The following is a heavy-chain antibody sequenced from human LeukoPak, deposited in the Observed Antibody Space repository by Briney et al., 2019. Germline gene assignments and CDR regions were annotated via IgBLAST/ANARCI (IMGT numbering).Heavy chain of an antibody. CDR2: INPNSGGT. Sequence: GASVKVSCKASGYTFTGYYMHWVRQAPGQGLEWMGWINPNSGGTNYAQKFQGRVTMTRDTSISTAYMELSRLRSDDTAVYYCARALTIYCSGGSCYPMGYWGQGTLVTVSS. V-gene: IGHV1-2*02. CDR3: ARALTIYCSGGSCYPMGY. CDR1: GYTFTGYY. J-gene: IGHJ4*02. D-gene: IGHD2-15*01.